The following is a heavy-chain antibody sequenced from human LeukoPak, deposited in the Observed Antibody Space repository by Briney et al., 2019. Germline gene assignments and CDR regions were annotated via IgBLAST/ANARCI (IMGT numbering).Heavy chain of an antibody. CDR3: TRQGTGWASDY. CDR1: GFTFSDYG. D-gene: IGHD6-19*01. V-gene: IGHV3-33*01. J-gene: IGHJ4*02. CDR2: IWYDGSNK. Sequence: GSLRLSCAASGFTFSDYGMHWVRQAPGKGLEWVALIWYDGSNKYYADSVKGRFTISRDNSKNTLYLQMNSLRAEDTAAYYCTRQGTGWASDYWGQGTLVTVSS.